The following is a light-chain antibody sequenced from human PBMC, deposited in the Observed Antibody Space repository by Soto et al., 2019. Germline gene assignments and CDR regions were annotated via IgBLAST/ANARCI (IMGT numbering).Light chain of an antibody. CDR1: QGIAPY. J-gene: IGKJ4*01. V-gene: IGKV1-27*01. CDR2: ATS. CDR3: QKYNSAPLT. Sequence: DVQMTQSPSSLSAFVGDRVTITCRASQGIAPYLAWFQQKPGKVPKLLIYATSTLQSGVPSRFSGSGSGTDFTLTITNLQPEDVATYYCQKYNSAPLTFGGGTKVDIK.